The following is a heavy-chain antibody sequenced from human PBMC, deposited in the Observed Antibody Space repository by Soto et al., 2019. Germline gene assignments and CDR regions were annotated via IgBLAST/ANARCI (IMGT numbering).Heavy chain of an antibody. Sequence: GGSLRLSCTASGFTFGEYAMSWFLQAPWKGLEWVGFIRSKAYGGTTEYAASVKGRFTISRDDSKSIAYLQMNSLKTEDTAVYYCTRDFRVYSGYDLTDYYYGMDVWGQGTTVTVSS. D-gene: IGHD5-12*01. CDR1: GFTFGEYA. V-gene: IGHV3-49*03. CDR3: TRDFRVYSGYDLTDYYYGMDV. J-gene: IGHJ6*02. CDR2: IRSKAYGGTT.